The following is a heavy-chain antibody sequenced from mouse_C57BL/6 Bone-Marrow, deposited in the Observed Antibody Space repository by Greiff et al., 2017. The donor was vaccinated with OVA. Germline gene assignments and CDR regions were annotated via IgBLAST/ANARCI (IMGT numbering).Heavy chain of an antibody. V-gene: IGHV1-15*01. CDR3: TRNYYGSRRDYFDY. D-gene: IGHD1-1*01. CDR1: GYTFTDYE. CDR2: IDPETGGT. J-gene: IGHJ2*01. Sequence: VHLVESGAELVRPGASVTLSCKASGYTFTDYEMHWVKQTPVHGLEWIGAIDPETGGTAYNQKFKGKAILTADKSSSTAYMELRSLTSEDSAVYYCTRNYYGSRRDYFDYWGQGTTLTVSS.